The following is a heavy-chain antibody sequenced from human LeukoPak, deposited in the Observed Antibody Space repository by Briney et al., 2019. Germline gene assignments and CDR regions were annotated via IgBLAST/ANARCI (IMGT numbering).Heavy chain of an antibody. CDR2: INTDETST. CDR3: ASKKVVPATPFDY. CDR1: GFTFSSYW. J-gene: IGHJ4*02. V-gene: IGHV3-74*01. Sequence: GGSLRLSCAASGFTFSSYWMHWVRQAPGKGLVWVSRINTDETSTTYAGSVKGRFTISRDNAKNSLYLQMNSLRAEDTAVYYCASKKVVPATPFDYWGQGTLVTVSS. D-gene: IGHD2-15*01.